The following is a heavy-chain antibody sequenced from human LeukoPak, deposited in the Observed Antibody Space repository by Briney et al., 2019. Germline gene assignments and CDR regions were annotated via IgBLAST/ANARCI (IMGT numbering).Heavy chain of an antibody. J-gene: IGHJ4*02. CDR2: ISGSGGST. V-gene: IGHV3-23*01. Sequence: PGGSLRLSCAASGFTVSSNYMSWVRQAPGKGLEWVSVISGSGGSTYYADSVKGRFTISRDNSKNTLYLQMNSLRAEDTAVYYCSKAPYSGTYYFDCWGQGTLVTASP. CDR1: GFTVSSNY. D-gene: IGHD1-26*01. CDR3: SKAPYSGTYYFDC.